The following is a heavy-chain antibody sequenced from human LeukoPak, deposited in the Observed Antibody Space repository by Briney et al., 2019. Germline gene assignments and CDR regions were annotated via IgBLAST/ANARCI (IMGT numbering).Heavy chain of an antibody. J-gene: IGHJ4*02. Sequence: QPGGSLRLSCAASGFTFSNYAMTWVRQAPGKGLEWVSGISGSGGTTYYADSVKGRFSISRDNSKNTLYLQVNSLRAEDTAVYYCAGLQYYFDYWGQGTLVTVSS. D-gene: IGHD4-11*01. CDR2: ISGSGGTT. CDR1: GFTFSNYA. V-gene: IGHV3-23*01. CDR3: AGLQYYFDY.